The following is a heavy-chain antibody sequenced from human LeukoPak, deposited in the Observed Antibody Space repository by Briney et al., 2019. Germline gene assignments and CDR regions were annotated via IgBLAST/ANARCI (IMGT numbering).Heavy chain of an antibody. CDR2: IYYSGST. J-gene: IGHJ5*02. Sequence: SETLSLTCTVSGASISSYYWSWIRQPPGKGLEWIGYIYYSGSTNYNPSLKSRVTISVDTSKNQFSLKLSSVTAADTAVYYCARKAVKWGAKFDPWGQGTLVTVSS. CDR3: ARKAVKWGAKFDP. D-gene: IGHD7-27*01. CDR1: GASISSYY. V-gene: IGHV4-59*01.